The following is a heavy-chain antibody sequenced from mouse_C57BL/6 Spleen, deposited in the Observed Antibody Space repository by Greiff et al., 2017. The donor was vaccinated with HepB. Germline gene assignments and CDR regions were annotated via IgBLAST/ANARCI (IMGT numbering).Heavy chain of an antibody. CDR2: IYPGSGST. Sequence: VQLQQPGAELVKPGASVKMSCKASGYTFTSYWITWVKQRPGQGLEWIGDIYPGSGSTNYNEKFKSKATLTVETSSSTAYMQLSSLTSEDSAVYYCARWYYGSSYVYFDVWGTGTTVTVSS. D-gene: IGHD1-1*01. J-gene: IGHJ1*03. CDR3: ARWYYGSSYVYFDV. V-gene: IGHV1-55*01. CDR1: GYTFTSYW.